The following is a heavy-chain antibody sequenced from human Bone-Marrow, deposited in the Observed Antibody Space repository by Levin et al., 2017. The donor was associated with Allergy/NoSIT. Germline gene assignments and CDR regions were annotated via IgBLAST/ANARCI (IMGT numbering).Heavy chain of an antibody. J-gene: IGHJ6*03. V-gene: IGHV1-2*06. CDR2: INPNSGGT. CDR1: GYTFTGYY. CDR3: ARWAPHSYYDFWSGYYTNQGYYYYYMDV. Sequence: TGESLKISCKASGYTFTGYYMHWVRQAPGQGLEWMGRINPNSGGTNYAQKFQGRVTMTRDTSISTAYMELSRLRSDDTAVYYCARWAPHSYYDFWSGYYTNQGYYYYYMDVWGKGTTVTVSS. D-gene: IGHD3-3*01.